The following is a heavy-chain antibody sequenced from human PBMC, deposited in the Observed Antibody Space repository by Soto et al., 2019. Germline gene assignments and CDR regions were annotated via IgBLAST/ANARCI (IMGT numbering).Heavy chain of an antibody. CDR2: ISGSGGST. V-gene: IGHV3-23*01. CDR1: GFTFSSYA. J-gene: IGHJ4*02. D-gene: IGHD3-3*01. CDR3: AKAAQYYDFWSGYYVFDY. Sequence: TGGSLRLSCAASGFTFSSYAMSWVRQAPGKGLEWVSAISGSGGSTYYADSVKGRFTISRDNSKNTLYLQMNSLRAEDTAVYYCAKAAQYYDFWSGYYVFDYWGQGTLVTVSS.